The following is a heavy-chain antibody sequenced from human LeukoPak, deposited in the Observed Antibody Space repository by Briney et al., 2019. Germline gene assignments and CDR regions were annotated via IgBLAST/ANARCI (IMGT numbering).Heavy chain of an antibody. CDR2: IWYDGSNE. CDR1: GLTFSTYG. D-gene: IGHD2-2*01. Sequence: GRSLRLSCAASGLTFSTYGMHWVRQAPGKGLEWVAVIWYDGSNENYGDSVKGRFTISRDNSKNTLYLQMNSLRAEDSAVYFCALSRYCSSVYCPGGYNGLDVWGQGTTVTVSS. J-gene: IGHJ6*02. V-gene: IGHV3-33*01. CDR3: ALSRYCSSVYCPGGYNGLDV.